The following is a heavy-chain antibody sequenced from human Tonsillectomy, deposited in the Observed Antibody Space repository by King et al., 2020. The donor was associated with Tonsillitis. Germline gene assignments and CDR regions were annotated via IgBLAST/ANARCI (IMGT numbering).Heavy chain of an antibody. CDR2: IDYSGST. CDR3: ARDQNYYDSSGYYRGGFDY. CDR1: GGSISSYY. J-gene: IGHJ4*02. Sequence: VQLQESGPGPVKPSETLSLTCTVSGGSISSYYWSWIRQPPGKGLEWIGYIDYSGSTTYNPSLKSRVTISVDTSKNQFSLKLSSVTAADTAVYYCARDQNYYDSSGYYRGGFDYWGQGTLVTVSS. D-gene: IGHD3-22*01. V-gene: IGHV4-59*01.